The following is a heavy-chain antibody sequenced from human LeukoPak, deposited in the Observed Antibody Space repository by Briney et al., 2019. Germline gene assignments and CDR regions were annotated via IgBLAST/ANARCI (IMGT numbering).Heavy chain of an antibody. CDR1: GGSISSGGYH. V-gene: IGHV4-31*03. Sequence: PSETLSLTCTVSGGSISSGGYHWSWIRQHPGKGLEWIGYIYYSGSTYYNPSLKSRVTISVDTSKNQFSLKLSSVTAADTAVYYCARDLNGMIWKLWGQGTLVTVSS. CDR3: ARDLNGMIWKL. J-gene: IGHJ4*02. D-gene: IGHD3-22*01. CDR2: IYYSGST.